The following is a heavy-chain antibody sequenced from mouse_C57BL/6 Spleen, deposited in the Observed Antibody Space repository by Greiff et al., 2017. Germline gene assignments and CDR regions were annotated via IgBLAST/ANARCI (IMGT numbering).Heavy chain of an antibody. D-gene: IGHD2-1*01. Sequence: VKLMESGAELVRPGTSVKVSCKASGYAFTNYLIEWVKQRPGQGLEWIGVINPGSGGTNYNEKFKGKATLTADKSSSTAYMQLSSLTSEDSAVYFCARSEGNYWYFDVWGTGTTVTVSS. CDR1: GYAFTNYL. CDR3: ARSEGNYWYFDV. V-gene: IGHV1-54*01. J-gene: IGHJ1*03. CDR2: INPGSGGT.